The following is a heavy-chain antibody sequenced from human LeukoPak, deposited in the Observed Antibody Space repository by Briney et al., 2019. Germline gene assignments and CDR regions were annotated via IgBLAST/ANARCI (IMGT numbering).Heavy chain of an antibody. CDR2: ISYDGSNN. CDR3: ARDLRGGDYEGTY. CDR1: GFTFSSYA. J-gene: IGHJ4*02. V-gene: IGHV3-30-3*01. Sequence: GGSLRLSCAASGFTFSSYAMHWVRQAPGKGLEWVAVISYDGSNNDYAESVKGRFTISRDNSKNTLYLQMDSPRAEDTAVYYCARDLRGGDYEGTYWGQGTLVTVSS. D-gene: IGHD2-21*02.